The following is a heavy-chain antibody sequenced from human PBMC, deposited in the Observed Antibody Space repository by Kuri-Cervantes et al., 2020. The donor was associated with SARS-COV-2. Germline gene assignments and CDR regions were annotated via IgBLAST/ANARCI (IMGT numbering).Heavy chain of an antibody. Sequence: GESLKISCKASGYSFTTYCIARVRQKPGKGLEWMGTICPYDSTTTYGPSFQGQVTISADKSVDTAYLQWNNLRAADTAIYYCARRFGTNWFDLWGQGTLVTVSS. CDR3: ARRFGTNWFDL. D-gene: IGHD3-16*01. CDR1: GYSFTTYC. J-gene: IGHJ5*02. CDR2: ICPYDSTT. V-gene: IGHV5-51*01.